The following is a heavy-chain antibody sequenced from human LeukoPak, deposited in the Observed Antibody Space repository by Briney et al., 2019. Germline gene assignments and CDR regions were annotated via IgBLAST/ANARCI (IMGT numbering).Heavy chain of an antibody. Sequence: PGGSLRLSCAASGFTFSNYAMSWVRQAPGKGLEWVSGISGSGDSTYYADSVKGRLTISRDNSKKTLYLQMNSLRAEDTAVYYCAKRGNSPFDYWGQGTLVTVSS. CDR1: GFTFSNYA. J-gene: IGHJ4*02. CDR3: AKRGNSPFDY. D-gene: IGHD4-23*01. CDR2: ISGSGDST. V-gene: IGHV3-23*01.